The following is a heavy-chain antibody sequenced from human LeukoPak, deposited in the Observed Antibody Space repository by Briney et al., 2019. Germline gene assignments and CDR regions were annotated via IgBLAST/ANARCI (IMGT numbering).Heavy chain of an antibody. CDR2: INHSGST. CDR1: GGSFSGYY. Sequence: PSETLSLTCAVYGGSFSGYYWSWIRQPPGKGLEWIGEINHSGSTNYNPSLKSRVTISVDTSKNQFSLKLSSVTAEDTALYYCAKCAKTPEGGSGWCNWFDAWGQGTLVTVSS. CDR3: AKCAKTPEGGSGWCNWFDA. J-gene: IGHJ5*02. V-gene: IGHV4-34*01. D-gene: IGHD3-3*01.